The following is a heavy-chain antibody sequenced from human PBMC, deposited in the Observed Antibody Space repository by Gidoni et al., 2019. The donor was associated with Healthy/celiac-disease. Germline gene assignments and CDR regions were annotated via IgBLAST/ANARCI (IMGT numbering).Heavy chain of an antibody. CDR3: AKDGRDGYNSGIHFDY. CDR2: ISGSGGST. V-gene: IGHV3-23*01. Sequence: EVQLLESGGGLVQPGGSLRLSCAASGFTFSSYAMGWVRQAPGKGLEWGSAISGSGGSTYYADSVKGRFTISRDNSKNTLYLQMNSLRAEDTAVYYCAKDGRDGYNSGIHFDYWGQGTLVTVSS. J-gene: IGHJ4*02. D-gene: IGHD5-12*01. CDR1: GFTFSSYA.